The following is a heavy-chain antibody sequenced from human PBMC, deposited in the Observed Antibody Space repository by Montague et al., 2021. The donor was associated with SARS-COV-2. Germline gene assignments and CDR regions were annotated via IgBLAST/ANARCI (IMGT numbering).Heavy chain of an antibody. CDR2: IYYTGST. V-gene: IGHV4-39*07. J-gene: IGHJ6*02. Sequence: SETLSLTCTVSGGSISSSSYYWGWIRQPPGKGLEWIGSIYYTGSTYYNPSLKSRVTISVDTSKNQFSLELSSVTAADTAVYYCARDTRIAMLVVVTRYGLDVWGRGTTVTVSS. CDR3: ARDTRIAMLVVVTRYGLDV. D-gene: IGHD3-22*01. CDR1: GGSISSSSYY.